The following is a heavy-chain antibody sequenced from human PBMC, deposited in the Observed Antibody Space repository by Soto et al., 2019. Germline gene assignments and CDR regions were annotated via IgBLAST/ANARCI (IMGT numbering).Heavy chain of an antibody. V-gene: IGHV3-7*03. CDR2: IEADGTEK. D-gene: IGHD5-12*01. J-gene: IGHJ6*02. CDR1: GFTFSSYW. Sequence: VQLVESGGDLVQPGGSLRLSCVGSGFTFSSYWMGWVRQTPGKGLEWVATIEADGTEKYYVDSVKGRFTFSRDNAKTSVYLEMNSLRAEDTAVYYCVTAVRGYNANGDLWGQGTTVTVSS. CDR3: VTAVRGYNANGDL.